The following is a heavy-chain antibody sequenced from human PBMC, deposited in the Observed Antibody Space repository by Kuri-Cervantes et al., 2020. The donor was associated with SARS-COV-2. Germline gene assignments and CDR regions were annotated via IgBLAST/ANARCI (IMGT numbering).Heavy chain of an antibody. Sequence: GESLKISCAASGFTFDDYAMHWVRQAPGKGLEWVSSITRSSVYIPYADSLKGRFTISRDNAKNSLYLQMNSLRAEDTAVYYCARSPGDGDYDPFDYWGQGTLVTVSS. V-gene: IGHV3-21*01. CDR1: GFTFDDYA. CDR2: ITRSSVYI. CDR3: ARSPGDGDYDPFDY. J-gene: IGHJ4*02. D-gene: IGHD4-17*01.